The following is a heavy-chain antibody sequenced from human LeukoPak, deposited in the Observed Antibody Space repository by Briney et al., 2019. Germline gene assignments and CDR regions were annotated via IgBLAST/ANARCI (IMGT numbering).Heavy chain of an antibody. CDR2: IYYSGST. V-gene: IGHV4-59*01. Sequence: PSETLSLTCTVSGGSISSYYRSWIRQPPGKGLEWIGYIYYSGSTNYNPSLKSRVTISVDTSKNQFSLKLSSVTAADTAVYYCARSRNYDFWSGHGWFDPWGQGTLVTVSS. D-gene: IGHD3-3*01. CDR3: ARSRNYDFWSGHGWFDP. CDR1: GGSISSYY. J-gene: IGHJ5*02.